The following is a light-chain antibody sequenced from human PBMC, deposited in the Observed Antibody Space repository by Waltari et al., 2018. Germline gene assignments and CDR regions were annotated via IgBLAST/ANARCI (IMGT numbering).Light chain of an antibody. J-gene: IGLJ2*01. CDR3: LLSYNGALV. CDR1: TVPVTSAPS. Sequence: QAVVTQEPSLTVSPGGTVTLTCGSSTVPVTSAPSPYWFQQKPGQVPQSLIYVPTNKHPWTPDRFSSSLLGGQAALTLSGAQPDDDSVYYCLLSYNGALVFGGGTTLTVL. V-gene: IGLV7-46*01. CDR2: VPT.